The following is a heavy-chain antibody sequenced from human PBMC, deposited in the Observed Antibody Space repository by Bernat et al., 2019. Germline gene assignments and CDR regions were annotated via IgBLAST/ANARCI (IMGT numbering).Heavy chain of an antibody. CDR2: ISYDGSNK. Sequence: QVQLVESGGGVVQPGRSLRLSCAASGFTFSSYGMHWVRQAPGKGLEWVAVISYDGSNKYYADSVKDRFTISRDNSKNTLYLQMNSLRAEDTAVYYCAKDGPEYSSSSGGMDVWGQGTTVTVSS. CDR3: AKDGPEYSSSSGGMDV. CDR1: GFTFSSYG. V-gene: IGHV3-30*18. D-gene: IGHD6-6*01. J-gene: IGHJ6*02.